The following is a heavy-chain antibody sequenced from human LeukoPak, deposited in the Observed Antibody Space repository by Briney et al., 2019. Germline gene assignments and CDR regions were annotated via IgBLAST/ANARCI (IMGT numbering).Heavy chain of an antibody. J-gene: IGHJ5*02. CDR1: GLVLSDSG. V-gene: IGHV3-30*02. D-gene: IGHD5-12*01. CDR3: AKESDSGYHSEGPKA. Sequence: GGSLRLSCAASGLVLSDSGIHWVRQAPGKGLKWVAFVRNDGSNEYYVGTVKGRFTIARDKSKNTLYLQMNSLRAEDTAVYSCAKESDSGYHSEGPKAWGLGTPVTVSS. CDR2: VRNDGSNE.